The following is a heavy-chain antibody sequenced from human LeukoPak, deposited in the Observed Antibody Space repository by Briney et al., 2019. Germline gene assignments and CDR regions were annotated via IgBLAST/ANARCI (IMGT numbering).Heavy chain of an antibody. CDR1: GFTFSSYG. J-gene: IGHJ6*03. V-gene: IGHV3-30*02. Sequence: GGSLRLSCAASGFTFSSYGMHWVRQAPGKGLEWVTFVRYDGSIKYYADSVKGRFTISRDSSKNTLYLQMNSLRAEDTAVYYCARAAIAAARIYYYMDVWGKGTTVTVSS. CDR2: VRYDGSIK. D-gene: IGHD6-13*01. CDR3: ARAAIAAARIYYYMDV.